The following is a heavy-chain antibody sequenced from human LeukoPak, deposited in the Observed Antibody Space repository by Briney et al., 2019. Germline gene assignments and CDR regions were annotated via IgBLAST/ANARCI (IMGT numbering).Heavy chain of an antibody. CDR2: IYHSGGT. CDR3: ARGLDYYGSGSYLNNWFDP. CDR1: GGSISSGVYS. D-gene: IGHD3-10*01. J-gene: IGHJ5*02. Sequence: SETLSLTRAVSGGSISSGVYSWSWIRQPPGKGLEWIGPIYHSGGTYYNPSLRSRVTLSLDRSNNQFSLTLNSVTAADTAVYYCARGLDYYGSGSYLNNWFDPWGQGTLVTVSS. V-gene: IGHV4-30-2*01.